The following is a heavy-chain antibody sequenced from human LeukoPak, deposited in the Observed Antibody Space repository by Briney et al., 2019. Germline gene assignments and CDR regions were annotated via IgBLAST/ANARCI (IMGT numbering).Heavy chain of an antibody. CDR2: INPDSGGT. CDR1: GYTFTDYY. CDR3: ARDSRVSTGWPHYCDY. Sequence: ASVTVSCKASGYTFTDYYMHWVRQAPGQGLEWMGWINPDSGGTNYAQKFQGRVTMTRDTSISTAYMELSRLTSDDTAVYYCARDSRVSTGWPHYCDYWGQGTLVTVSS. D-gene: IGHD6-19*01. J-gene: IGHJ4*02. V-gene: IGHV1-2*02.